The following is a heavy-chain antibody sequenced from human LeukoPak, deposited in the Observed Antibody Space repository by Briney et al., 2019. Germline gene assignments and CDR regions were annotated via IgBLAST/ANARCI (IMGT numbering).Heavy chain of an antibody. CDR1: GYTFTSYG. Sequence: GASVKVSCKASGYTFTSYGISWVRQAPGQGLEWMGWINPNSGGTNYAQKFQGRVTMTRDTSISTAYMELSRLRSDDTAVYYCARGGRSEQQLVRWINYWGQGTLVTVSS. D-gene: IGHD6-13*01. CDR3: ARGGRSEQQLVRWINY. J-gene: IGHJ4*02. V-gene: IGHV1-2*02. CDR2: INPNSGGT.